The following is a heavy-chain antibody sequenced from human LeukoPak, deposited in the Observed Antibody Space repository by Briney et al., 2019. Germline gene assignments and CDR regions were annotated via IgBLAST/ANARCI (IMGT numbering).Heavy chain of an antibody. Sequence: GGSLRLSCAASGFTFSGSAIHWVRQASGKGLEWVGRIRSKANSYATSSAASVKGRFTISRDDSKNTAYLQMNSLKTEDTAVYYCTSDYGVLFDYWGQGTLVTVSS. CDR3: TSDYGVLFDY. V-gene: IGHV3-73*01. D-gene: IGHD4-17*01. J-gene: IGHJ4*02. CDR2: IRSKANSYAT. CDR1: GFTFSGSA.